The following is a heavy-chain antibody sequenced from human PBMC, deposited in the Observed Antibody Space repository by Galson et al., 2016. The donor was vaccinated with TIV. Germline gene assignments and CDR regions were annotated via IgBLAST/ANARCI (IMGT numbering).Heavy chain of an antibody. CDR1: GYTVTTHY. J-gene: IGHJ4*02. D-gene: IGHD2-21*02. CDR2: INPSGGGT. CDR3: ARTQSCGGDCYYFDY. V-gene: IGHV1-46*01. Sequence: SVKVSCKASGYTVTTHYMHWVRQGPGQGLEWMGIINPSGGGTTYAKNFQGRLIMTGDTSTSTVYMELSSLRSEYTAVYYCARTQSCGGDCYYFDYWGQGALVTVSS.